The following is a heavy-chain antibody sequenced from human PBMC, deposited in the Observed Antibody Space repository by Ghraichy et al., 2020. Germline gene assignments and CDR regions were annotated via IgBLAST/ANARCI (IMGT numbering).Heavy chain of an antibody. Sequence: ESLNISCAASGFTFSTHWMHWVRQAPGKGLVWVSHINGDGSTTTYADSVQGRFTVSRDNAKNTVYLQMNSLSAEDTAVYYCASWGSIYCSGVDCYWGDHWGQGTLVTVSS. CDR3: ASWGSIYCSGVDCYWGDH. J-gene: IGHJ4*02. D-gene: IGHD2-15*01. V-gene: IGHV3-74*01. CDR2: INGDGSTT. CDR1: GFTFSTHW.